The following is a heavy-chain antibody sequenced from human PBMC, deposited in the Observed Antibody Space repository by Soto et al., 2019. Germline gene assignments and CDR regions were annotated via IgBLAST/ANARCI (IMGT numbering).Heavy chain of an antibody. CDR1: GFTFSSYG. Sequence: GGSLRLSCEASGFTFSSYGMHWVRQAPGKGLEWVAIIWNDGSNEYYADSVKGRFTTSRDNSKNTLYLQVSNLRAEDTAVYFCARDQTDSGGYSDSWGQGTLVTVSS. CDR2: IWNDGSNE. CDR3: ARDQTDSGGYSDS. V-gene: IGHV3-33*01. D-gene: IGHD3-22*01. J-gene: IGHJ4*02.